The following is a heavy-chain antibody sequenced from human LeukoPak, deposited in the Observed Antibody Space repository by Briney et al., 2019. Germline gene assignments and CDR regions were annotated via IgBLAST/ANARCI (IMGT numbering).Heavy chain of an antibody. V-gene: IGHV3-21*01. CDR3: ARDAKIFMGAAYYFDY. CDR2: ISSSSSYI. J-gene: IGHJ4*02. CDR1: GFTFSSYS. Sequence: GGSLRLSCAASGFTFSSYSMNWVRQAPGKGLEWVSSISSSSSYIYYADSVKGRFTISRDNAKNSLYLQMNSLRAEDTAVYYCARDAKIFMGAAYYFDYWGQGTLVTVSS. D-gene: IGHD2-15*01.